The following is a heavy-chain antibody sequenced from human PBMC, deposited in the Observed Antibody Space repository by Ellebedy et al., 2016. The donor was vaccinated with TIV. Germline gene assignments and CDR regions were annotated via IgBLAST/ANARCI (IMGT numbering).Heavy chain of an antibody. CDR2: IYDSGST. Sequence: MPSETLSLTCTVSGVSISSHHWSWIRRSAGNGLEYIGRIYDSGSTNYNPSLKSRVTMSADTSKNQFSLKVSPVTAADTAVYYCARDDVNTQDNGLDVWGRGTTVIVSS. V-gene: IGHV4-4*07. CDR1: GVSISSHH. J-gene: IGHJ6*02. D-gene: IGHD1-1*01. CDR3: ARDDVNTQDNGLDV.